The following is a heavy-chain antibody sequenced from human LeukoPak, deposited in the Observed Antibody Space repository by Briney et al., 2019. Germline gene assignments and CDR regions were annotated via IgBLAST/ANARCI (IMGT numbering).Heavy chain of an antibody. D-gene: IGHD2-2*02. J-gene: IGHJ4*02. Sequence: GGTLRLSPTASGFTCGDYAMSWVRQAPGKGRVRVGFVRSKAYGGTTEYAASVNGRSTISSDDSNSIAYLQMNSMTNEDTAVYYCNRDGQYCRSTSCYTEVDWGQGTLVIVSS. V-gene: IGHV3-49*04. CDR3: NRDGQYCRSTSCYTEVD. CDR1: GFTCGDYA. CDR2: VRSKAYGGTT.